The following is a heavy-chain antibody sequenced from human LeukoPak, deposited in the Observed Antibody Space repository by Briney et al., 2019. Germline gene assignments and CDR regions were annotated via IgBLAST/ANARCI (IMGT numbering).Heavy chain of an antibody. V-gene: IGHV4-59*12. CDR2: IYYSGST. Sequence: PSETLSLTCTVSGGSISSYYWSWIRQPPGKGLEWIGYIYYSGSTNYNPSLKSRVTISVDTSKNQFSLKLSSVTAADTAVYYCARAPKTYYYDSSGSGYFDYWGQGTLVTVSS. CDR1: GGSISSYY. J-gene: IGHJ4*02. D-gene: IGHD3-22*01. CDR3: ARAPKTYYYDSSGSGYFDY.